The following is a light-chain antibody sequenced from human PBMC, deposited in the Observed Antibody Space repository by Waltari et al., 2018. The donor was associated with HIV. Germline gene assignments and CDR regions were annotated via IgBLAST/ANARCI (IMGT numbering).Light chain of an antibody. CDR3: HQTNSFPLT. Sequence: DIQMTQSPSSVSPSVGDRVTITCRASQAISNWLAWYQQKPGQAPTLLISGASTLQGGVPPRFSGSGSGTDFTLTITSLQPEDFATYYCHQTNSFPLTFGGGTKVQVK. CDR1: QAISNW. CDR2: GAS. J-gene: IGKJ4*01. V-gene: IGKV1D-12*01.